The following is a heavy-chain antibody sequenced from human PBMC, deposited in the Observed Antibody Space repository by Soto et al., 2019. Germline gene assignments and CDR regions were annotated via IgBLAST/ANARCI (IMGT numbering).Heavy chain of an antibody. CDR1: GFTVSSNY. V-gene: IGHV3-53*01. CDR3: ARPRRELVRAAGYYYYYYGMDV. Sequence: EVQLVESGGGLIQPGGSLRLSCAASGFTVSSNYMSWVRQAPGKGLEWVSVIYSGGSTYYADSVKGRFTISRDNSKNTLYLQMNSLRAEDTAVYYCARPRRELVRAAGYYYYYYGMDVWGQGTTVTVSS. D-gene: IGHD2-2*01. CDR2: IYSGGST. J-gene: IGHJ6*02.